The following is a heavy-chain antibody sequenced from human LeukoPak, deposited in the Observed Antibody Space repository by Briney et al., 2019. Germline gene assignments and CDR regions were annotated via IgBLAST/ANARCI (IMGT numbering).Heavy chain of an antibody. J-gene: IGHJ4*02. CDR3: AKVRPDYYDSSGYYYDY. D-gene: IGHD3-22*01. CDR1: GFTFSSYA. Sequence: GGSLRLSCAASGFTFSSYAMSWVRQAPGKGLEWRSAISGSGGSTYYADSVKGRFTISRDNSKNTLYLQMNSLRAEDTAVYYCAKVRPDYYDSSGYYYDYWGQGTLVTVSS. CDR2: ISGSGGST. V-gene: IGHV3-23*01.